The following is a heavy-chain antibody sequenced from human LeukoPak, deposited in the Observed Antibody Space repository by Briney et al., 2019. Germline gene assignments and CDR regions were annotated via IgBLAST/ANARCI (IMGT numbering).Heavy chain of an antibody. CDR3: AKVPYDDYFNTPFDH. CDR2: ISGGAGGT. V-gene: IGHV3-23*01. Sequence: GGSLRLSCAASGFTFSNYAMSWVRQAPGKGLEWVSAISGGAGGTYYADSVKGRFAISRDNSMNTLYLQMNSLRAEDTAVYYCAKVPYDDYFNTPFDHWGQGTLVTVSS. CDR1: GFTFSNYA. D-gene: IGHD4-17*01. J-gene: IGHJ4*02.